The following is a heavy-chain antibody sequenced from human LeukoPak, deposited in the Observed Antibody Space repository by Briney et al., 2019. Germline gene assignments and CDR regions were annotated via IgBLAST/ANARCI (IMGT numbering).Heavy chain of an antibody. CDR3: VRALYSSGRYDS. CDR2: INPGDGST. V-gene: IGHV1-46*01. D-gene: IGHD6-19*01. Sequence: ASVKVSCKASGGTFSSYAISWVRQVPGQGLEWMGVINPGDGSTIYAQRFQARVTMTRDTSAATVYMELSSLRSEDTAIYYCVRALYSSGRYDSWGQGTLVTVSS. J-gene: IGHJ5*01. CDR1: GGTFSSYA.